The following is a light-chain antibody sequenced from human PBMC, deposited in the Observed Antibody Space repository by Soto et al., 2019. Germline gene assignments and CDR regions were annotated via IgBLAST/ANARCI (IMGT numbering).Light chain of an antibody. J-gene: IGKJ1*01. CDR3: QHTRT. CDR2: DAS. Sequence: DFQMTQSPSTLSACVGDRVTITCRASQNINNWVAWYQQKPGKAPKFLIYDASTLQRGVPSRFSGSGFGTEFSLTISSLQPDDFGSYYCQHTRTFGQGTKVEIK. V-gene: IGKV1-5*01. CDR1: QNINNW.